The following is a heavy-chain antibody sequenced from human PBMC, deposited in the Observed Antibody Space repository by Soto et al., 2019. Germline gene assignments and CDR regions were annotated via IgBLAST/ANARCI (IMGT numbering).Heavy chain of an antibody. D-gene: IGHD3-10*01. V-gene: IGHV3-53*04. CDR3: GGGRYGSEIH. CDR1: GFTVSSNY. Sequence: PGGSLRLSCAASGFTVSSNYMTWVRRSPGKGLEWVSLVYSGGTTHYAASVKGRFTISTHSSQNTLFLQMNSLRTEDTATYYCGGGRYGSEIHGGKGTTVTVPP. CDR2: VYSGGTT. J-gene: IGHJ6*04.